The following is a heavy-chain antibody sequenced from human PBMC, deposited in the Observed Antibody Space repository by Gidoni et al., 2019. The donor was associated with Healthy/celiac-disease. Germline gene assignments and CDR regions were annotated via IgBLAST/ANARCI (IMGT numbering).Heavy chain of an antibody. D-gene: IGHD5-12*01. V-gene: IGHV2-70*04. CDR2: IDWDDDK. CDR1: GCSLSTSGMR. J-gene: IGHJ4*02. Sequence: QVTLKESGPALVKPTQTLTLTCTFSGCSLSTSGMRVSWIRQPPGKALEWLARIDWDDDKFYSTSLKTRLTISKDTSKNQVVLTMTNMDPVDTATYYCARIGRDGYNLDYWGQGTLVTVSS. CDR3: ARIGRDGYNLDY.